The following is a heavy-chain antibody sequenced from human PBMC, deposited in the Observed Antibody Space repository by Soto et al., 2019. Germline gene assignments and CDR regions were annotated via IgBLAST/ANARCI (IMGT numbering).Heavy chain of an antibody. CDR2: IYSGGST. Sequence: GGSLRLSCAASGFTVSSNYMSWVRQAPGKGLEWVSVIYSGGSTYYADSVKGRFTISRDNSKNTLYLQMNSLRAEDTAVYYCVRDNEGNYFDYWGQGTLVTVSS. CDR1: GFTVSSNY. V-gene: IGHV3-53*01. J-gene: IGHJ4*02. D-gene: IGHD1-1*01. CDR3: VRDNEGNYFDY.